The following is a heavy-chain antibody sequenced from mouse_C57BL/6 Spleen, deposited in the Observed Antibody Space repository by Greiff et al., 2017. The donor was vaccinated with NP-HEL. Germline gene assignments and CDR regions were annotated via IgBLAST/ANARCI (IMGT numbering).Heavy chain of an antibody. CDR1: GFSLTSYG. D-gene: IGHD3-2*02. Sequence: QVQLKQSGPGLVQPSQSLSITCTVSGFSLTSYGVHWVRQSPGKGLEWLGVIWSGGSTDYNAAFISRLSISKDNSKSQVFFKMNSLQADDTAIYYCARRQLRPLYAMDYWGQGTSVTVSS. CDR2: IWSGGST. J-gene: IGHJ4*01. V-gene: IGHV2-2*01. CDR3: ARRQLRPLYAMDY.